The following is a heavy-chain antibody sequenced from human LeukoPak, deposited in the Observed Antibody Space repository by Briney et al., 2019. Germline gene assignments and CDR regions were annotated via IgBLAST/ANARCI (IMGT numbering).Heavy chain of an antibody. CDR2: IYYSGST. CDR1: GGSISSYY. CDR3: ARAYYDILTGYPTYYFDY. V-gene: IGHV4-59*01. D-gene: IGHD3-9*01. J-gene: IGHJ4*02. Sequence: SETLSLTCTVSGGSISSYYWSWIRQPPGKGLEWIGYIYYSGSTNYNPSLKSRVTISVDTSKNQFSLKLSSVTAADTAVYYCARAYYDILTGYPTYYFDYWGQGTLVTVSS.